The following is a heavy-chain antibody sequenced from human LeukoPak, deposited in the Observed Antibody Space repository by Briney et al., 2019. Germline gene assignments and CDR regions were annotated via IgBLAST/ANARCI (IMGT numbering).Heavy chain of an antibody. CDR1: GYTFTSCY. J-gene: IGHJ4*02. D-gene: IGHD1-26*01. Sequence: ASVKVSCKASGYTFTSCYMHWVRQAPGQGLEWMGIINPSGGSTSYAQKFQGRVTMTRDTSTSTVYMELSSLRSEDTAVYYCARVSGSLPPFDYWGPGTLVTVSS. CDR3: ARVSGSLPPFDY. CDR2: INPSGGST. V-gene: IGHV1-46*01.